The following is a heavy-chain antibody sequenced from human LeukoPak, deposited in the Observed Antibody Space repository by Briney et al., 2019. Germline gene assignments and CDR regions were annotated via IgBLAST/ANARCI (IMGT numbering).Heavy chain of an antibody. CDR3: ASLYCSSTSCYNSKYYKFDY. Sequence: SETLSLTCAVYGGSFSGYYWSWIRQPPGKGLEWIGEINHSGSTNYNPSLKSRVTISVDTSKNQFSLKLSSVTAADTAVYYCASLYCSSTSCYNSKYYKFDYWGQGTLVTVSS. V-gene: IGHV4-34*01. J-gene: IGHJ4*02. CDR2: INHSGST. D-gene: IGHD2-2*01. CDR1: GGSFSGYY.